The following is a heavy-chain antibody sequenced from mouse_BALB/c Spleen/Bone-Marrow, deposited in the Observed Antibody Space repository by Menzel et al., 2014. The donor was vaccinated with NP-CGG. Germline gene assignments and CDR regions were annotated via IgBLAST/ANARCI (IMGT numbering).Heavy chain of an antibody. CDR2: INSNGGST. CDR3: ARDSDYDCDGAWFAY. J-gene: IGHJ3*01. D-gene: IGHD2-4*01. V-gene: IGHV5-6-3*01. CDR1: GFTFSSYG. Sequence: EVKVVESGGGLVQPGGSLKLSCAASGFTFSSYGMSWVRQTPDKRLELVATINSNGGSTYYPDSVKGRFTISRDNAKNALYLQMSSLKSEDTAMYYCARDSDYDCDGAWFAYWGQGTLVTVSA.